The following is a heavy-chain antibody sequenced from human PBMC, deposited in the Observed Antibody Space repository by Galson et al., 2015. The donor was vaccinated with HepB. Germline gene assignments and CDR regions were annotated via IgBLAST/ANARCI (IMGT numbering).Heavy chain of an antibody. CDR2: ASYRSKWQS. CDR1: GDSVSTDTSS. D-gene: IGHD6-13*01. CDR3: VRQQLMGSGWFDP. V-gene: IGHV6-1*01. Sequence: CAIPGDSVSTDTSSWNWIRQAASRGREWLGRASYRSKWQSDYAVSVRGRRTINPDTSKNQFSLQLKSVTAEDTAVYFCVRQQLMGSGWFDPWGQGALVTVFS. J-gene: IGHJ5*02.